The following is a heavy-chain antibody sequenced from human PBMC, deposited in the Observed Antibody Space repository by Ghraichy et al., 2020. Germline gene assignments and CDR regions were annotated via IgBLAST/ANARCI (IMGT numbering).Heavy chain of an antibody. CDR3: VKEIAPVTTPARGTYYYGMDV. CDR1: GFTFNNYA. V-gene: IGHV3-9*01. D-gene: IGHD4-17*01. J-gene: IGHJ6*02. CDR2: ISYNSGNI. Sequence: GGSLRLSCAAYGFTFNNYAMHWVRQAPGKGLELVSGISYNSGNIAYVDSVKGRFTISRDNAKNSLYLQMNSLRTEDTALYYCVKEIAPVTTPARGTYYYGMDVWGQGTTVTVSS.